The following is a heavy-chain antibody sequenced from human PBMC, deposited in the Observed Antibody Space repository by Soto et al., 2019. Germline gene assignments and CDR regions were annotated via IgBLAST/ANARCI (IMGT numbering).Heavy chain of an antibody. CDR1: ESNIIGYC. D-gene: IGHD6-19*01. CDR2: IYYSGST. CDR3: ARGSSSGWYSGPSFDALDI. V-gene: IGHV4-59*01. J-gene: IGHJ3*02. Sequence: TSETLCLTCTVSESNIIGYCGRWIRQPPGKGLEWIGYIYYSGSTNYNPSLKSRVTISVDTSKNQFSLKLSSVTAADTAVYYCARGSSSGWYSGPSFDALDIWGQGTMVTVSS.